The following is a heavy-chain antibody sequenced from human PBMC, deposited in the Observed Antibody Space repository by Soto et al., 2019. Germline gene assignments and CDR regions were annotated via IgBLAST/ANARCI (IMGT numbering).Heavy chain of an antibody. Sequence: PSETLSLTCTVSGGSMSSYYWSWIRQPPGKGLEWIGYIYYSGSTNYNPSLKSRVTMSVDTPKNQFSLKLSSVTAADKAVYYCARRVYGSGFPYYYGMAVWGQGSTVTVSS. CDR2: IYYSGST. D-gene: IGHD3-10*01. CDR1: GGSMSSYY. CDR3: ARRVYGSGFPYYYGMAV. V-gene: IGHV4-59*01. J-gene: IGHJ6*02.